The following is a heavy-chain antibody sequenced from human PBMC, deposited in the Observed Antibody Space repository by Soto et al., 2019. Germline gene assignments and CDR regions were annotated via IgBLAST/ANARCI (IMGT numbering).Heavy chain of an antibody. CDR3: ARAPRYGGLDY. Sequence: PGGSLRLSCAASGFTFSSYAMHWVRQAPGKGLEYVSAISSNGGSTYYANAVKGRFTISRDNSKNTLYLQMGSLRAEDMAVYYCARAPRYGGLDYWGQGTLVTVSS. CDR2: ISSNGGST. D-gene: IGHD4-17*01. CDR1: GFTFSSYA. J-gene: IGHJ4*02. V-gene: IGHV3-64*01.